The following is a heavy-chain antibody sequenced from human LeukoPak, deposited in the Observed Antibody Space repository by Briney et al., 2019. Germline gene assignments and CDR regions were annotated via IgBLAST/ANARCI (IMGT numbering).Heavy chain of an antibody. Sequence: GGSLRLSCAASGFTFSNYAMTWVRQGPGKGLEWVSTISGSGGSTHYADSVKGRFTISRDNGKNSLYLQMNNVTVEDTAVYYCASRYQGDNYGMVVWGQGTTVTVSS. CDR2: ISGSGGST. J-gene: IGHJ6*02. CDR3: ASRYQGDNYGMVV. CDR1: GFTFSNYA. V-gene: IGHV3-23*01. D-gene: IGHD2-2*01.